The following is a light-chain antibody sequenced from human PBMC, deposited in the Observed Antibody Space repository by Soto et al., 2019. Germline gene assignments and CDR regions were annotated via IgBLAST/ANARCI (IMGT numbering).Light chain of an antibody. CDR2: GNS. CDR1: SSNIGSDY. CDR3: QSYDSSLSGWV. V-gene: IGLV1-40*01. Sequence: QPVLTQPPSVSGTPGQRVTISCSGSSSNIGSDYVYWYQQLPGTAPKLLIYGNSNRPSGVPDRFSGSKSGTSASLAITGLQAEDEADYYCQSYDSSLSGWVFGGGTKLTVL. J-gene: IGLJ3*02.